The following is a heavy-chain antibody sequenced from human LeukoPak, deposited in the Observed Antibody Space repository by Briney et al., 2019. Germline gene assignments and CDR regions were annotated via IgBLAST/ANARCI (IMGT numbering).Heavy chain of an antibody. CDR2: MYPSGTT. D-gene: IGHD2-2*02. J-gene: IGHJ3*02. V-gene: IGHV4-59*01. CDR1: GASITNFY. CDR3: ARDETYTFDI. Sequence: SETLSLTCTVSGASITNFYWSWVRRPPGKGLEWIGYMYPSGTTNYNPSLKSRVTISVDTSKNQFSLKLSSVTAADTAVYYCARDETYTFDIWGQGTMVTVSS.